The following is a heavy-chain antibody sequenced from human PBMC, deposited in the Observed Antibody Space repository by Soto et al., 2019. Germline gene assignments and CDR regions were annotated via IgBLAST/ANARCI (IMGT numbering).Heavy chain of an antibody. Sequence: GGSLRLSCAASGFTFSSYGMHWVRQAPGKGLEWVAVISYDGSNKYYADSVKGRFTISRDNSKNTLYLQMNSLRAEDTAVYYCAKDLIGSSGWYLDYYYGMDVWGQGTTVTVSS. D-gene: IGHD6-19*01. CDR3: AKDLIGSSGWYLDYYYGMDV. CDR2: ISYDGSNK. V-gene: IGHV3-30*18. CDR1: GFTFSSYG. J-gene: IGHJ6*02.